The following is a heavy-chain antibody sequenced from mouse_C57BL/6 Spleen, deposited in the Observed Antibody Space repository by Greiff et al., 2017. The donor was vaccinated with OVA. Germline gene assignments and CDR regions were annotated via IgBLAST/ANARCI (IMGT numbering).Heavy chain of an antibody. CDR1: GYTFTSYW. D-gene: IGHD3-3*01. Sequence: QVQLQQPGAELVKPGASVKLSCKASGYTFTSYWMHWVKQRPGQGLEWIGIIHPNSCSTNYKASFKSTATLTLGKSSITAYMQLSSRTSEDAAVYYCAREGLYYFAYRGQGTTLTVSA. V-gene: IGHV1-64*01. CDR2: IHPNSCST. CDR3: AREGLYYFAY. J-gene: IGHJ2*01.